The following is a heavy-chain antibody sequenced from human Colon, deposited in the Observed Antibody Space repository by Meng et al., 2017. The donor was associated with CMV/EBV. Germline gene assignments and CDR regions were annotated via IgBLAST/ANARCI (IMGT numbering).Heavy chain of an antibody. J-gene: IGHJ4*02. V-gene: IGHV1-2*02. CDR1: GYTFTANH. CDR3: VRESWYFDF. D-gene: IGHD6-13*01. CDR2: IYPQDGGT. Sequence: QGNLGQAGPEVKKPGASVKVSCKTSGYTFTANHLHWVRQAPGQGLEWMGLIYPQDGGTYFAQKFQDRVTLTRDTSITTAYMELSGLTSDDTAIYYCVRESWYFDFWGEGTLVTVSS.